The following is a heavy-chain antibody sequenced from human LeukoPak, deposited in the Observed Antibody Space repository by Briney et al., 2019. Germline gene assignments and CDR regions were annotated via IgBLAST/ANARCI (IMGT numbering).Heavy chain of an antibody. D-gene: IGHD3-10*01. CDR3: AKDSFTVVRGVGSDDGFAV. J-gene: IGHJ3*01. V-gene: IGHV3-23*01. Sequence: GGSPRLSCAASGFSFATYGMSWVRQAPGKGLEWVSVVGDSADTTHYADSVKGRFFISRDNSKNTVHLQMNSLRAEDTAVYYCAKDSFTVVRGVGSDDGFAVWGQGTMVTVSS. CDR1: GFSFATYG. CDR2: VGDSADTT.